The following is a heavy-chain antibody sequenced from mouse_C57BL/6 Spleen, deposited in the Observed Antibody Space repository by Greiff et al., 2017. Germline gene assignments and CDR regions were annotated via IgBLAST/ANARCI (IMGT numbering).Heavy chain of an antibody. D-gene: IGHD1-1*01. Sequence: VQLQQSGAELAKPGASVKLSCKASGYTFTSYWLHWVKQRPGQGLEWIGYINPSSGYTTYNQKFQDKATLTADKSSSTDYMQLSSLTYEDSAVYYCARRGTTVVAKDYFDYWRQGTTLTVSS. V-gene: IGHV1-7*01. CDR1: GYTFTSYW. J-gene: IGHJ2*01. CDR2: INPSSGYT. CDR3: ARRGTTVVAKDYFDY.